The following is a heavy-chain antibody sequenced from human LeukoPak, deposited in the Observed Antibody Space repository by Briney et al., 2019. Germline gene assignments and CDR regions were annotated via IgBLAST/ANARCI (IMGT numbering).Heavy chain of an antibody. CDR2: MNPNSGNT. D-gene: IGHD3-22*01. CDR3: ARGPWDCDSSGYQYYYYYYMDV. J-gene: IGHJ6*03. CDR1: GYTFTSYD. Sequence: WASVKVSCKASGYTFTSYDINWVRQATGQGLEWMGWMNPNSGNTGYAQKFQGRVTMTRNTSISTAYMELSSLRSEDTAVYYCARGPWDCDSSGYQYYYYYYMDVWGKGTTVTVSS. V-gene: IGHV1-8*01.